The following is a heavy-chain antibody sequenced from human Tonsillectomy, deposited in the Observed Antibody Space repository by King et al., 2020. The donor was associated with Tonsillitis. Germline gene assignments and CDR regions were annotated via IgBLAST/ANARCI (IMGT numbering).Heavy chain of an antibody. Sequence: QLQESGPGLVKPSQTLSLTCTVSGGSISSGGYYWSWIRQHPGKGLEWIGYIYYSGSTYYNPSLKSRVTISVDTSKNQFSLKLSSVTAADTAVYYCARGTTVTQGAFFTGEYYFDYWGQGTLVTVSS. V-gene: IGHV4-31*03. J-gene: IGHJ4*02. CDR3: ARGTTVTQGAFFTGEYYFDY. D-gene: IGHD4-17*01. CDR2: IYYSGST. CDR1: GGSISSGGYY.